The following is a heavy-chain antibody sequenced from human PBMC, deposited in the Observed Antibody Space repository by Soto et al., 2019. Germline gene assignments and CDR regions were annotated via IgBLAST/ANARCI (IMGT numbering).Heavy chain of an antibody. CDR1: GFPFSSYA. D-gene: IGHD3-22*01. J-gene: IGHJ3*02. CDR3: AMTRLYDTGTNDYHRDALDI. CDR2: ISGNGAET. Sequence: EVQLLESGGGLVQPGGSVRLSCAASGFPFSSYAMSWVRQAPGKGLEWVSAISGNGAETSYAASVRGRFTISRDNSRNTLYLQMNSLRAEDTAIYYCAMTRLYDTGTNDYHRDALDIWGQGTQVIVSS. V-gene: IGHV3-23*01.